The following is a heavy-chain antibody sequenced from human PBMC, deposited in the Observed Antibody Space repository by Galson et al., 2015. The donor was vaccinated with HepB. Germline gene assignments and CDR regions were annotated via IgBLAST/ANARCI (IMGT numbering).Heavy chain of an antibody. J-gene: IGHJ4*02. CDR3: AKGRDIVVVPAAFPPDY. CDR1: GGTFSSYA. Sequence: SCKASGGTFSSYAMSWVRQAPGKGLEWVSAISGSGGSTYYADSVKGRFTISRDNSKNTLYLQMNSLRAEDTAVYYCAKGRDIVVVPAAFPPDYWGQGTLVTVSS. D-gene: IGHD2-2*01. CDR2: ISGSGGST. V-gene: IGHV3-23*01.